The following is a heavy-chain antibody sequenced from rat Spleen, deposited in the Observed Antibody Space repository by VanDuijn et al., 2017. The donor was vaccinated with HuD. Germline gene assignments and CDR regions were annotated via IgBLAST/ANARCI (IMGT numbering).Heavy chain of an antibody. CDR3: ATGPRVLRIDWFAY. CDR2: ISTGDDDT. V-gene: IGHV5S23*01. CDR1: GLSFSNYD. D-gene: IGHD1-6*01. J-gene: IGHJ3*01. Sequence: EVQLVESGGGLVQPGRSLKLSCAASGLSFSNYDMAWVRQAPTKGLEWVASISTGDDDTYYRDSVEGRFTISRDDEESTLYLQMDSLRSEDTATYYCATGPRVLRIDWFAYWGQGTLVTVSS.